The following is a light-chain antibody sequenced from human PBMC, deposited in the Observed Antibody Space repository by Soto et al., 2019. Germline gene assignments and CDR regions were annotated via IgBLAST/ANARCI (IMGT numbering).Light chain of an antibody. J-gene: IGKJ1*01. CDR1: QSVTNN. CDR3: QQYNNWPVT. Sequence: EIVMTQSPATLSVSPGERATLSCRASQSVTNNLAWYQQKPGQAPRLLIHRTSTRATGIPGRISGSGSGTEFTLTISGLQSEDFAVYYCQQYNNWPVTFGQGTKV. CDR2: RTS. V-gene: IGKV3-15*01.